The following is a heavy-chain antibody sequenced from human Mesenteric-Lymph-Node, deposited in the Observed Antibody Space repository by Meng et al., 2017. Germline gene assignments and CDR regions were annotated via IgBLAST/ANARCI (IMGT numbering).Heavy chain of an antibody. Sequence: GGSLRLSCEASGFTFGDYAMHWVREAPGKGLEWVSGISWDSGSVAYADSVKGRFTISRDNAKNSLYLQMNSLRTEDTAFYYCTKDIGPIGTMVIINWFDPWGQGTLVTVSS. CDR3: TKDIGPIGTMVIINWFDP. CDR2: ISWDSGSV. CDR1: GFTFGDYA. J-gene: IGHJ5*02. D-gene: IGHD3-10*01. V-gene: IGHV3-9*01.